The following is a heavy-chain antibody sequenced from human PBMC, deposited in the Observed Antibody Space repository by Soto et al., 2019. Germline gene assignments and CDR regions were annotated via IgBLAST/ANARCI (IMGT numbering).Heavy chain of an antibody. CDR1: GFTFSSYG. J-gene: IGHJ4*02. CDR3: AKDLTGYSYGYGDY. V-gene: IGHV3-30*18. D-gene: IGHD5-18*01. CDR2: ISYDGSNK. Sequence: GGSLRLSCAASGFTFSSYGMHWVRQAPGKGLEWVAVISYDGSNKYYADSVKGRFTISRDNSKNTLYLQMNSLRAEDTAVYYCAKDLTGYSYGYGDYWGQGTLVTVSS.